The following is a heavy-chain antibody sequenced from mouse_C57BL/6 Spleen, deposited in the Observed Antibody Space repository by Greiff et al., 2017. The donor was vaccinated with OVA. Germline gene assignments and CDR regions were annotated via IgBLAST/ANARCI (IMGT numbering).Heavy chain of an antibody. CDR1: GYTFTSYW. CDR2: IYPGNSDT. J-gene: IGHJ2*01. V-gene: IGHV1-5*01. Sequence: EVQLQQSGTVLARPGASVKMSCKTSGYTFTSYWMHWVKKRPGQGLEWIGAIYPGNSDTSYNQKFQGKAKLTAVTSACTASMELSILTNEDSAVYYCTRNYYCSQYYFDYWGQGTTLTVSS. D-gene: IGHD1-1*01. CDR3: TRNYYCSQYYFDY.